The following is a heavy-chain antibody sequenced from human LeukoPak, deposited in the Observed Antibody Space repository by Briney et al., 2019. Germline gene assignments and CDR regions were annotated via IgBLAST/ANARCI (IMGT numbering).Heavy chain of an antibody. J-gene: IGHJ4*02. Sequence: GGSLRLSCAASGFTFSSYSMNWVRQAPGKGLEWVSSISSSSSYIYYADSVKGRFTISRDNAKNSLYLQMNSLRAEDTAVYYCARGGGGCSSTSCPQGYWGQGTLVTVSS. CDR2: ISSSSSYI. D-gene: IGHD2-2*01. V-gene: IGHV3-21*01. CDR3: ARGGGGCSSTSCPQGY. CDR1: GFTFSSYS.